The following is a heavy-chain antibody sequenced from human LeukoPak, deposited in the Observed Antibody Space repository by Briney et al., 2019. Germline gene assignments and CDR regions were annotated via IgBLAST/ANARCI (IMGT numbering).Heavy chain of an antibody. CDR3: AREGSGQSGSYYGMADY. CDR2: IYYSGST. V-gene: IGHV4-59*01. D-gene: IGHD1-26*01. Sequence: SETLSLTCAVYGGSFSGYYWSWIRQPPGKGLEWIGYIYYSGSTNYNPSLKSRVTISVDTSKNQFSLKLSSVTAADTAVYYCAREGSGQSGSYYGMADYWGQGTLVTVSS. CDR1: GGSFSGYY. J-gene: IGHJ4*02.